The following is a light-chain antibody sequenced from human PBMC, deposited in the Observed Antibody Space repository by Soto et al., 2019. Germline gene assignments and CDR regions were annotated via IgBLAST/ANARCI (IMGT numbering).Light chain of an antibody. J-gene: IGLJ1*01. CDR3: YSYRGYYTRV. Sequence: QSALTQPASVSGSPGQSITISCTGTSSDVGGYNFVSRYQQHPGRAPKLLIYEVSRRPSGVSNRFSGSKSGDTASLTISGLQAEDEADYYCYSYRGYYTRVFGTGTKVTVL. CDR1: SSDVGGYNF. CDR2: EVS. V-gene: IGLV2-14*01.